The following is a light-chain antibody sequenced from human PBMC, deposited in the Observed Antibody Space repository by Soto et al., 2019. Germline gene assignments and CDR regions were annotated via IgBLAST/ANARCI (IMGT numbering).Light chain of an antibody. J-gene: IGKJ1*01. CDR3: AQRISPGT. Sequence: EIVLTQSPATLSLSPGERATLSCRASQSVSSQLAWYQHKTGQPPSLLLNDASNRATGIPDKFSGGGSGQDFTLTIRRLAHEYFAFYYCAQRISPGTFGQGTKVDIK. CDR2: DAS. CDR1: QSVSSQ. V-gene: IGKV3-11*01.